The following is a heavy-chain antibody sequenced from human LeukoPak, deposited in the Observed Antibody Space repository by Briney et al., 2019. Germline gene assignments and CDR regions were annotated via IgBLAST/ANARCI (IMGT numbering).Heavy chain of an antibody. CDR3: ASSVVPAATFDY. Sequence: SVKVSCKAXGYTFTGYYMHWVRQAPGQGLEWMGWINPNSGGTNYAQKFQGRVTMTRDTSISTAYMELSRLRSDDTAVYYCASSVVPAATFDYWGQGTLVTVSS. CDR2: INPNSGGT. D-gene: IGHD2-2*01. CDR1: GYTFTGYY. V-gene: IGHV1-2*02. J-gene: IGHJ4*02.